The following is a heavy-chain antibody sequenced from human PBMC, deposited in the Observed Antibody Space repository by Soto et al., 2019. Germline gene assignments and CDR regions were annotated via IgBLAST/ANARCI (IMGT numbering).Heavy chain of an antibody. Sequence: QVQLVQSGAEVKKPGASVKVSCKASGYTFTSYGISWVRQAPGQGLEWMGWISAYNGNTNYAQKLQGRVTMTPDTSTSTAYMELRSLRSDDTAVYYGASKGSSSSEGGYFDHWGQGTLVTVSS. J-gene: IGHJ4*02. CDR2: ISAYNGNT. V-gene: IGHV1-18*04. D-gene: IGHD6-13*01. CDR3: ASKGSSSSEGGYFDH. CDR1: GYTFTSYG.